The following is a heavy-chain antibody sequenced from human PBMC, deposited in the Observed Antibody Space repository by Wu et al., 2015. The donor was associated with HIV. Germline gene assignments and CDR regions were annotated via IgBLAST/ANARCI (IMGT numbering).Heavy chain of an antibody. J-gene: IGHJ3*02. CDR3: ARRTGSFTRAAFDI. CDR1: GGTFRNHA. D-gene: IGHD2-15*01. V-gene: IGHV1-69*13. Sequence: QVQLVQSGAEVKKPGSSVKVSCRASGGTFRNHALSWVRQAPGEGLEWMGRIIPISGPANYAQRFQGRVTITADIPTNTGYLELSSLRSDDTAVYYCARRTGSFTRAAFDIWGQGTMVTVSS. CDR2: IIPISGPA.